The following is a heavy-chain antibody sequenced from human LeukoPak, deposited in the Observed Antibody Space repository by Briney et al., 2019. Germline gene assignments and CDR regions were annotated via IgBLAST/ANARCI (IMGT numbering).Heavy chain of an antibody. CDR1: GFTFSSYE. J-gene: IGHJ4*02. V-gene: IGHV3-48*03. Sequence: TGGSLRLSCAASGFTFSSYEMNWVRQAPGKGLEWVSYISSSGSTIYYADSVKGRFTISRDNAKNSLYLQMNSLRAEDTAVYYCARVLSWDQYCSGGGCYSGLGYWGQGTLVTVSS. D-gene: IGHD2-15*01. CDR2: ISSSGSTI. CDR3: ARVLSWDQYCSGGGCYSGLGY.